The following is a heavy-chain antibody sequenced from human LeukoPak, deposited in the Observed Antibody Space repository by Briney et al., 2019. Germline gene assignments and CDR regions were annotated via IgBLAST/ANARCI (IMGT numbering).Heavy chain of an antibody. V-gene: IGHV3-23*01. Sequence: GGSLRLSCSASGFTFSGYAMSWVRQAPGKGLEWVSTSDSDGSPYYADSVKGRFTLSRDSSKNTLYLQMNSLRAEDTAVYYCAKERGGTTPRFDNWGQGTLVTVSS. D-gene: IGHD1-7*01. CDR1: GFTFSGYA. J-gene: IGHJ4*02. CDR2: SDSDGSP. CDR3: AKERGGTTPRFDN.